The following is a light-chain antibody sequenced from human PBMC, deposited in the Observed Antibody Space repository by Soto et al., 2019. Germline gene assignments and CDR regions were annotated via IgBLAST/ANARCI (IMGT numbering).Light chain of an antibody. CDR1: QASVGW. Sequence: DIQMTQSPSSVSASVGDRVTITCRASQASVGWLTWYQQKPGRAPTALLYGATFLQSGVPRRFSGSASGTEFTLTITSLQAEDFASYYCQQATSCPPVRAFGGGTKV. CDR2: GAT. J-gene: IGKJ4*01. CDR3: QQATSCPPVRA. V-gene: IGKV1-12*01.